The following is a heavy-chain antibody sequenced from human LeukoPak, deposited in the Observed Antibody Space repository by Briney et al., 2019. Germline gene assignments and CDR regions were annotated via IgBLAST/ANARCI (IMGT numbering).Heavy chain of an antibody. Sequence: ASVKVSCKASGYTFTSNYIHWVRQAPGQGLEWMGMIYPRDGSTSYAQKFQGRVTMTRDTSTSTVYMELSSLRSEDTAVYYCARDRRETYYDFWSGSKVPFDYWGQGTLVTVSS. D-gene: IGHD3-3*01. V-gene: IGHV1-46*01. CDR2: IYPRDGST. CDR1: GYTFTSNY. J-gene: IGHJ4*02. CDR3: ARDRRETYYDFWSGSKVPFDY.